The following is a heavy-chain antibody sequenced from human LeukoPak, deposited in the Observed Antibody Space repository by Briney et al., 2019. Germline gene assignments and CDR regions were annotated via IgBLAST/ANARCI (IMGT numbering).Heavy chain of an antibody. CDR3: ARDPPSQYSSSWYFTDLHRTGPFDY. J-gene: IGHJ4*02. Sequence: PGGSLRLSCAASGFTFSSYAMHWVRQAPGKGLEWVAVISYDGSNKYYADSVKGRFTISRDNSKNTLYLQMNSLRAEDTAVYYCARDPPSQYSSSWYFTDLHRTGPFDYWGQGTLVTVSS. V-gene: IGHV3-30-3*01. CDR1: GFTFSSYA. CDR2: ISYDGSNK. D-gene: IGHD6-13*01.